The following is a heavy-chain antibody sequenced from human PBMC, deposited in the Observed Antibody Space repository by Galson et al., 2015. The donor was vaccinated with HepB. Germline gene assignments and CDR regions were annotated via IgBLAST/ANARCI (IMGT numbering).Heavy chain of an antibody. Sequence: SLRLSCAAPGLTVRSNDMNWVRKAPGKGLEWVSRISDSGATTHYADSVKGRFTISRDNSKNTLYLQTNSLRAEDSALYYCAKSPSRSWSEFDIWGQGTMVIVSS. D-gene: IGHD6-13*01. V-gene: IGHV3-23*01. CDR1: GLTVRSND. CDR2: ISDSGATT. CDR3: AKSPSRSWSEFDI. J-gene: IGHJ3*02.